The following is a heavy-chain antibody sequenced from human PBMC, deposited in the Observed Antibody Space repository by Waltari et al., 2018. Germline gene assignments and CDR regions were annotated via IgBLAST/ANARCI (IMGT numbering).Heavy chain of an antibody. D-gene: IGHD5-12*01. Sequence: VQLVESGGGLVQPGGSLRLSCAACRFTSGSYDMKWVRQAPGKGLEWISYIRSSGDSIYYADSVKGRFTISRDNADNSLFLQMNSLRAEDTAVYYCARGQPPLWLRLDNWGQGTLVTVSS. CDR1: RFTSGSYD. CDR3: ARGQPPLWLRLDN. CDR2: IRSSGDSI. J-gene: IGHJ4*02. V-gene: IGHV3-48*03.